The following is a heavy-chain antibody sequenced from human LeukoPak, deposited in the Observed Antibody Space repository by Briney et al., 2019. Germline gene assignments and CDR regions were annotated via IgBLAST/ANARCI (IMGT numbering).Heavy chain of an antibody. CDR2: TYYRSKWFS. CDR3: ARQWCNGGSCYGAS. Sequence: SQTLSLTCAISGDIFSSDSAAWNWIRQSPSRGLEWLGRTYYRSKWFSDYAVSLKSRITIPPDTSKNQFSLHLYSVTPEDTAVYYCARQWCNGGSCYGASWGQGTLVTVSS. J-gene: IGHJ5*02. D-gene: IGHD2-15*01. CDR1: GDIFSSDSAA. V-gene: IGHV6-1*01.